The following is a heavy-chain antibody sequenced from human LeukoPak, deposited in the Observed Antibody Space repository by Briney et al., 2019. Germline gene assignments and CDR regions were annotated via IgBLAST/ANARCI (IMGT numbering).Heavy chain of an antibody. J-gene: IGHJ4*02. CDR1: GYTFASYA. CDR3: ARNYGSGTQDY. CDR2: ISAYNGNT. V-gene: IGHV1-18*01. D-gene: IGHD3-10*01. Sequence: GASVNVSCKASGYTFASYAITWVRQAPGQGLEWMGWISAYNGNTNYAQKLQGRVTMTTDTSTSTAYMELRSLRSDDTAVYYCARNYGSGTQDYWGQGTLVTVSS.